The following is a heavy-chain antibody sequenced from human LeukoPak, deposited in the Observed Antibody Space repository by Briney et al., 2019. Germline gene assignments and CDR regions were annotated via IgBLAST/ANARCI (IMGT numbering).Heavy chain of an antibody. J-gene: IGHJ4*02. V-gene: IGHV3-30*18. CDR3: AKDRGDGYNWENYSGFDS. Sequence: GGSLRLSCVASRFTFTRYGMHWVRQAPGKGLEWVAVISYDESNKWYADSVKGRFTTSRDNSQNTLSLQMNSLRVEDTGVYYCAKDRGDGYNWENYSGFDSWGQGALVTVSS. CDR2: ISYDESNK. CDR1: RFTFTRYG. D-gene: IGHD5-24*01.